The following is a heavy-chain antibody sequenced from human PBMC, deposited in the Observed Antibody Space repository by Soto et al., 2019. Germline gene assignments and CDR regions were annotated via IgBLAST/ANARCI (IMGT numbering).Heavy chain of an antibody. D-gene: IGHD1-26*01. CDR1: GYTFTGYY. CDR2: INPNSGGT. Sequence: ASVKVSCKASGYTFTGYYMNWVRQAPGQGLEWMGWINPNSGGTNYAQKFQGWVTMTRDTSISTAYMELSRLRSDDTAVYYCARGLYSGSYFYYYYGMDVWGQGTTVTV. CDR3: ARGLYSGSYFYYYYGMDV. V-gene: IGHV1-2*04. J-gene: IGHJ6*02.